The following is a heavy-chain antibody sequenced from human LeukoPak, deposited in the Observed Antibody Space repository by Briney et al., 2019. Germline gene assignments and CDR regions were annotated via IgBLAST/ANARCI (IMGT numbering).Heavy chain of an antibody. V-gene: IGHV3-74*01. D-gene: IGHD3-10*01. J-gene: IGHJ5*02. CDR1: GFTFSSSW. CDR3: ARVQYYGSGSYYNWFDP. CDR2: INSNGSST. Sequence: GGSLRLSCAASGFTFSSSWMHWVRQAPGKGLVWVSRINSNGSSTTYADSVKGRFTISRDNAKNTLYLQMNSLRAEDTAVYYCARVQYYGSGSYYNWFDPWGQGTLVTVSS.